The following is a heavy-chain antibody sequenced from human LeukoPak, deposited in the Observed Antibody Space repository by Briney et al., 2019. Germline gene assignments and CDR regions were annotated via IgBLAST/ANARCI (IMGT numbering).Heavy chain of an antibody. Sequence: PSETLSLTCIVSGGSISSYHWSWIRQPPGKGLEWIGYIYYSRSTNYNPSLKSRVTISVDTSKNQFSLKLSSVTAADTAVYYCARGDYGESPFDYWGQGTLVTVSS. CDR1: GGSISSYH. CDR2: IYYSRST. V-gene: IGHV4-59*01. J-gene: IGHJ4*02. D-gene: IGHD4-17*01. CDR3: ARGDYGESPFDY.